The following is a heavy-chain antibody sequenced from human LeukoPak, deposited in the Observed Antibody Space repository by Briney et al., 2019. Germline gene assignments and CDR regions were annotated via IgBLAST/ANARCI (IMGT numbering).Heavy chain of an antibody. V-gene: IGHV3-30*05. J-gene: IGHJ4*02. Sequence: GRSLRLSCAASGFSLRSHGMHWVRQAPGKGLEWVAFISYDGSNKYYAASVKGRFTISRDNSKNTLDLQMNSLRAEDTAIYYCAKDGTWAFDYWGQGTLLTVSS. CDR1: GFSLRSHG. CDR2: ISYDGSNK. CDR3: AKDGTWAFDY. D-gene: IGHD1-26*01.